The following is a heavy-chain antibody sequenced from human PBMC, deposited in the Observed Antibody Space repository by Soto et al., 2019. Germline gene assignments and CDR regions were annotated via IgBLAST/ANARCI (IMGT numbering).Heavy chain of an antibody. D-gene: IGHD3-10*01. CDR2: INHSGST. Sequence: QVQLQQWGAGLLKPSETLSLTCAVYGGSFSGYYWSWIRQPPGKGLEWIEEINHSGSTNSNPSLKTRVTISVDTSKNQFSLKLSSVTAADTAVYYCARVMVRGARARRPFAYWGQGTLVTVAS. V-gene: IGHV4-34*01. CDR1: GGSFSGYY. CDR3: ARVMVRGARARRPFAY. J-gene: IGHJ4*02.